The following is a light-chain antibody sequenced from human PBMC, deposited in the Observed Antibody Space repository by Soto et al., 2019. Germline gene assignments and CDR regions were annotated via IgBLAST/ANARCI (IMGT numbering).Light chain of an antibody. Sequence: QSALTQPASVSGSPGQSITISCTGTSSDVGGYNYVSWYQRHPGKAPKLMIYEVSNRPSGGSNRFSGSKSGNTASLTISGLQAEDEADYYCSSYTSSSTPVFGGGTKLTVL. CDR1: SSDVGGYNY. CDR2: EVS. CDR3: SSYTSSSTPV. V-gene: IGLV2-14*01. J-gene: IGLJ2*01.